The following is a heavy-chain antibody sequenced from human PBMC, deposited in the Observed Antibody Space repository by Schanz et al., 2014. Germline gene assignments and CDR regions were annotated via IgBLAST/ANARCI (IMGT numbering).Heavy chain of an antibody. V-gene: IGHV3-23*04. D-gene: IGHD6-25*01. J-gene: IGHJ4*02. CDR2: LTGSGTTT. CDR1: GFSFRKSA. Sequence: EVQLVESGGGLVQPGGSLRLSCAASGFSFRKSAMSWVRQAPGKGLEWVSALTGSGTTTYYADSVKGRFTISRDNSKNSLELQSQRLRAADAAIYDRAKDLAAVRVFDFWGQGSLVTVSP. CDR3: AKDLAAVRVFDF.